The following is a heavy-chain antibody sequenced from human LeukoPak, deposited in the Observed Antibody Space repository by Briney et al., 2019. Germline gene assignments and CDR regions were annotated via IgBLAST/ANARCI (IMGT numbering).Heavy chain of an antibody. CDR3: ARDQYNSYYYDSSGDAFDI. J-gene: IGHJ3*02. D-gene: IGHD3-22*01. CDR1: GYTFTSYG. CDR2: ISAYNGNT. V-gene: IGHV1-18*01. Sequence: ASVKVSCKASGYTFTSYGISWVRQAPGQGLEWMGWISAYNGNTNYAQKLQGRVTMTTDTSTSTAYMELRSLRSDDTAVYYCARDQYNSYYYDSSGDAFDIWGQGTMVTVPS.